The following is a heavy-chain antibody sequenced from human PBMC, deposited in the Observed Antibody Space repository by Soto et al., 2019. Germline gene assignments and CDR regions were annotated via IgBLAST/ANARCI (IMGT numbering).Heavy chain of an antibody. D-gene: IGHD3-22*01. V-gene: IGHV3-30*18. CDR3: AKDLGSRSGYYGWGFDY. CDR2: ISYDGSNK. Sequence: QVQLVESGGGVVQPGRSLRLSCAASGFTFSSYGMHWVRQAPGKGLEWVAVISYDGSNKYYADSVKGRFTISRDNSKNTLYLQMNSLRAEDTAVYYCAKDLGSRSGYYGWGFDYWGQGTLVTVSS. J-gene: IGHJ4*02. CDR1: GFTFSSYG.